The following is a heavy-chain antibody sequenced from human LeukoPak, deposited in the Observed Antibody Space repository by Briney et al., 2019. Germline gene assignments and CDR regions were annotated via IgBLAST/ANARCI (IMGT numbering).Heavy chain of an antibody. J-gene: IGHJ4*02. CDR3: ARAYDYPRTGHYFDY. D-gene: IGHD3-16*01. Sequence: PSETLSLTCAVYGGSFSDYYWSWIRQPPGKGLEWIVEINHSGSTNYSPSLKSRVTISVDRSKNQFSLKLSSVTAADTAVYYCARAYDYPRTGHYFDYWGQGTLVTVSS. CDR2: INHSGST. CDR1: GGSFSDYY. V-gene: IGHV4-34*01.